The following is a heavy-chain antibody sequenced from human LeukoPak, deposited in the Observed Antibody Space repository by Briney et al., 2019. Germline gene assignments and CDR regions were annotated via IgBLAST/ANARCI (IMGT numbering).Heavy chain of an antibody. D-gene: IGHD6-6*01. J-gene: IGHJ6*03. CDR2: IYYSGST. CDR1: DGSITNYY. V-gene: IGHV4-59*12. CDR3: ARDLSSSSTPKYYYYYYMDV. Sequence: SETLSLTCTVSDGSITNYYWSWIRQPPGKGLEWIGHIYYSGSTNYNPSLKSRVTISVDTSKNQFSLKLSSVTAADTAVYYCARDLSSSSTPKYYYYYYMDVWGKGTTVTVSS.